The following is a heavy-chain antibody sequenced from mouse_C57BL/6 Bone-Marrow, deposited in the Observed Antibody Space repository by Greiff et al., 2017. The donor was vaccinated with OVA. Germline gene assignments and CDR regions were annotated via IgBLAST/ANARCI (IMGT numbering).Heavy chain of an antibody. J-gene: IGHJ2*01. CDR2: SRNKANDYTT. D-gene: IGHD3-3*01. CDR1: GFTFSDFY. Sequence: EVKVVESGGGLVQSGRSLRLSCATSGFTFSDFYMEWVRQAPGKGLEWIAASRNKANDYTTEYSASVKGRFIVSRDTSQSILYLQMNALRAEDTAIYYCARDAGLRYLDYWGQGTTLTVSS. V-gene: IGHV7-1*01. CDR3: ARDAGLRYLDY.